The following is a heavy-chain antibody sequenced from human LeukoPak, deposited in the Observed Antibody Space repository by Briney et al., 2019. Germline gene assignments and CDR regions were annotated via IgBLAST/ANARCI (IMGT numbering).Heavy chain of an antibody. CDR1: GGSISSGGYY. D-gene: IGHD1-26*01. CDR2: IYYSGST. Sequence: PSETLSLTCTVSGGSISSGGYYWSWIRQHPGQGLEWIGYIYYSGSTYYNPSLKSRVTISVDTSKNQFSLKLSSVTAADTAVYYCAREYSGSYGGFDPWGQGTLVTVSS. CDR3: AREYSGSYGGFDP. V-gene: IGHV4-31*03. J-gene: IGHJ5*02.